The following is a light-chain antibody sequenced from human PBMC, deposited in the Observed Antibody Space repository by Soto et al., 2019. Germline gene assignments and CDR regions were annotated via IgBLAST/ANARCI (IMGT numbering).Light chain of an antibody. CDR2: AAS. CDR3: QQSYSTPYT. J-gene: IGKJ2*01. CDR1: QSISSY. V-gene: IGKV1-39*01. Sequence: DIQMTQSPSSLSASVGDRVTITCRASQSISSYLNWYQQKPGKAPKLLIYAASSVQSGVPSRFSGSGSGTDFTLTISSLQSEDFAAYYCQQSYSTPYTFGQGTKLEIK.